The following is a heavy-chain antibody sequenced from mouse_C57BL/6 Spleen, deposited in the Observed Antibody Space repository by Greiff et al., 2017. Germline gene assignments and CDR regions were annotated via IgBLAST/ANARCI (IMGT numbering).Heavy chain of an antibody. CDR1: GYAFTNYL. CDR2: INPGSGGT. Sequence: QVQLKQSGAELVRPGTSVKVSCKASGYAFTNYLIEWVKQRPGQGLEWIGVINPGSGGTNYNEKFKGKATLTADKSSSTAYMQLSSLTSEDSAVYFCARGQTTFADWGQGTLVTVSA. D-gene: IGHD6-1*01. V-gene: IGHV1-54*01. CDR3: ARGQTTFAD. J-gene: IGHJ3*01.